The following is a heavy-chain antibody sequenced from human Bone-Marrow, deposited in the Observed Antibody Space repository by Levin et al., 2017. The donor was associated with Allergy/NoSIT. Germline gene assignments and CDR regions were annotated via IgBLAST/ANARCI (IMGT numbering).Heavy chain of an antibody. V-gene: IGHV3-30*18. CDR2: ISWDGSEK. J-gene: IGHJ6*02. CDR3: AKDGRLKLGLDA. D-gene: IGHD5-12*01. CDR1: GFSFSTFG. Sequence: GGSLRLSCGTYGFSFSTFGMHWVRQAPGKGLEWVAVISWDGSEKHYADSVKGRFTITRDNSMKTLHLQMNSLTPEDTAVYYCAKDGRLKLGLDAWGQGTTVTVSS.